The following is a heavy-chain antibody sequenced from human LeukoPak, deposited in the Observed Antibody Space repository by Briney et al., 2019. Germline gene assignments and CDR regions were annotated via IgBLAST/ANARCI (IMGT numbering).Heavy chain of an antibody. CDR3: AKNGRGYSSDYFDY. CDR2: ISGSGGST. V-gene: IGHV3-23*01. J-gene: IGHJ4*02. D-gene: IGHD5-18*01. Sequence: GGSLRLSCAASGFTVSRNYMSWVRQAPGKGLEWVSAISGSGGSTYYADSVKGRFTISRDNSKNTLYLQMNTLRAGDTAVYSCAKNGRGYSSDYFDYWGQGTLVTVSS. CDR1: GFTVSRNY.